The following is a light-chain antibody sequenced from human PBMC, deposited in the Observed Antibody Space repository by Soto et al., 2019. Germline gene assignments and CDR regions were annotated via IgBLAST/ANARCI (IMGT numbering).Light chain of an antibody. CDR1: SSDVGDYNY. J-gene: IGLJ2*01. V-gene: IGLV2-8*01. CDR3: SSNAGSSNLV. CDR2: EVS. Sequence: QSVLTQPPSASGTPGQSIAISCTGTSSDVGDYNYVSWYQQHPGKAPKLMIYEVSRRPSGVPDRFSGSKSGNTASLTVSGLQAEDEAYYYCSSNAGSSNLVFGGGTKLTVL.